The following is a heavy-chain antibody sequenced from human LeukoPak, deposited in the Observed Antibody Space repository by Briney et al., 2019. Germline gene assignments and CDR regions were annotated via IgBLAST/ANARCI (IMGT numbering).Heavy chain of an antibody. J-gene: IGHJ4*02. CDR3: ARFKRAGSCRFDY. V-gene: IGHV3-7*01. D-gene: IGHD2-2*01. CDR1: GFTFSSYW. CDR2: IKQDGSEK. Sequence: GGSLRLSCAASGFTFSSYWMSWVRQAPGKGLEWVANIKQDGSEKYYVDSVKGRLTISRDNAKNSLYLQMNSLRAEDTAVYYCARFKRAGSCRFDYWGQGTLVTVSS.